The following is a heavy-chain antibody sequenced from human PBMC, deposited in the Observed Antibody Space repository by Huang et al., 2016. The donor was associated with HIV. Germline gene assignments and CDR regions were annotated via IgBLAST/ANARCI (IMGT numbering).Heavy chain of an antibody. CDR3: ARDATKNPRGWFDP. V-gene: IGHV4-34*02. CDR1: GGSLSGYY. CDR2: INHLGSS. J-gene: IGHJ5*02. D-gene: IGHD3-10*01. Sequence: QVHLQQWGAGLLKSAETLSLTCAVYGGSLSGYYWSWLRQTPGKGREWIGEINHLGSSNYIPSLKSRVSIAMDGSKKQFSLKLRSISDADTAVYFCARDATKNPRGWFDPWGQGTLVTVSS.